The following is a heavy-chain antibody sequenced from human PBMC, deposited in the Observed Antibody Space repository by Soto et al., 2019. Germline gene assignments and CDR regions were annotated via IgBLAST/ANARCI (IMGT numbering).Heavy chain of an antibody. D-gene: IGHD2-15*01. J-gene: IGHJ4*02. CDR2: IYYSGST. CDR1: GGSISSGGYY. CDR3: ARGNSESGGRGTGPPEHYFDY. Sequence: QVQLQESGPGLVKPSQTLSLTCTVSGGSISSGGYYWSWIRQHPGKGLEWIGYIYYSGSTYYNPSLKSRVTISVDTSKNQFSLKLSSVTAADTAVYYCARGNSESGGRGTGPPEHYFDYWGQGTLVTVSS. V-gene: IGHV4-31*03.